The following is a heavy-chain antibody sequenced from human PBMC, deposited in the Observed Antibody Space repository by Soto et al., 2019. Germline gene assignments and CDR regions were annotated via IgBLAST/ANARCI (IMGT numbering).Heavy chain of an antibody. J-gene: IGHJ6*02. Sequence: SETLSLTCTVSGGSMRSYYWSWIRQPPGKGLEWIGYMHYSGSTKYNPSLKTRATISVDTSKSQFSLNLSSVTAADTAVYYCARDRGYSGYDPSYSYGGMDFWGHGTMVTVSS. D-gene: IGHD5-12*01. V-gene: IGHV4-59*01. CDR1: GGSMRSYY. CDR3: ARDRGYSGYDPSYSYGGMDF. CDR2: MHYSGST.